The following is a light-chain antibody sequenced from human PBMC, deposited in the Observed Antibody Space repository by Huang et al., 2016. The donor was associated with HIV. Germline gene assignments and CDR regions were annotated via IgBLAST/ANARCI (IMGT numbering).Light chain of an antibody. CDR1: QSVNSK. CDR3: QQYSKWPPNT. CDR2: GAS. J-gene: IGKJ2*01. Sequence: EIVMTQSPASLSLSPGERATLSCRASQSVNSKLAWYQQKPGHAPGLLIYGASTRATGGPGRFSGSGSGTEFTLTISILQSEDFAVYYCQQYSKWPPNTFGQGTKLESK. V-gene: IGKV3-15*01.